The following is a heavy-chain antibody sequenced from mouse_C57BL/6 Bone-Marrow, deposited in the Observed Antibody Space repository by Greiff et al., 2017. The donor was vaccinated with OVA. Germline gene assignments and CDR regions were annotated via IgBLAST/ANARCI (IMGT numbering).Heavy chain of an antibody. J-gene: IGHJ3*01. V-gene: IGHV1-82*01. CDR2: IYPGDGDT. Sequence: VKLQQSGPELVKPGASVKISCKASGYAFSSSWMNWVKQRPGKGLEWIGRIYPGDGDTNYNGKFKGKATLTADKSSSTAYMQLSSLTSEDSAVYFCARLNYGSSYGFAYWGQGTLVTVSA. CDR1: GYAFSSSW. CDR3: ARLNYGSSYGFAY. D-gene: IGHD1-1*01.